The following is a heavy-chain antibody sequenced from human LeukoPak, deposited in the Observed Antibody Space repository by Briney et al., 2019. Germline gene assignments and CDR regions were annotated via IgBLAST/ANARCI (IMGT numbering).Heavy chain of an antibody. CDR3: AREGEEMATITGFDY. Sequence: ASVKVSCKASGYTFTGYYMHLVRQAPGQGLEWMGWINPNSGGTNYAQKFQGRVTMTRDTSISTAYMELSRLRSDDTAVYYCAREGEEMATITGFDYWGQGTLVTVSS. CDR1: GYTFTGYY. D-gene: IGHD5-24*01. V-gene: IGHV1-2*02. J-gene: IGHJ4*02. CDR2: INPNSGGT.